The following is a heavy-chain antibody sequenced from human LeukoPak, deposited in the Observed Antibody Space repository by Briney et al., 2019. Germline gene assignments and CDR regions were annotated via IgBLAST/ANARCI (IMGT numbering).Heavy chain of an antibody. J-gene: IGHJ6*02. Sequence: PSETLSLTCTVSGGSISSSSYYWGWIRQPPGKGLVWIGSSYYSGSTNYNPSLKSRVTISIDTSKNQFSLKLSSVTAADTAVYYCARHLFYGMDVWGQGTTVTVSS. V-gene: IGHV4-39*01. CDR1: GGSISSSSYY. CDR2: SYYSGST. CDR3: ARHLFYGMDV.